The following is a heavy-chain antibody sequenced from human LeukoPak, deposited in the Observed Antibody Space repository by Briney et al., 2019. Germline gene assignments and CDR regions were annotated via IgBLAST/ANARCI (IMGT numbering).Heavy chain of an antibody. CDR1: GGTFSSYA. J-gene: IGHJ4*02. Sequence: GSSVKVSCKASGGTFSSYAISWVRQAPGQGLERMGGIIPIFGTANYAQKFQGRVTITADESTSTAYMELSSLRSEDTAVYYCARDLEQVVPAAFHYWGQGTLVTVSS. CDR2: IIPIFGTA. CDR3: ARDLEQVVPAAFHY. D-gene: IGHD2-2*01. V-gene: IGHV1-69*01.